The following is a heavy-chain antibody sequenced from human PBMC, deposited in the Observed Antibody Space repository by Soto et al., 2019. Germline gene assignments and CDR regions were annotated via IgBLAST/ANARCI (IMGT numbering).Heavy chain of an antibody. CDR1: GGTFSSYA. CDR2: IIPIFGTA. J-gene: IGHJ4*02. V-gene: IGHV1-69*01. D-gene: IGHD6-13*01. Sequence: QVQLVQSGAEVKKPGSSVKVSCKASGGTFSSYAISWVRQAPGQGLEWMGGIIPIFGTANYAQKFQGRVTITADESTSTAYMEMSSLRSEDTGVYYCAREEAAAGYCDYWGQGTLVTVSS. CDR3: AREEAAAGYCDY.